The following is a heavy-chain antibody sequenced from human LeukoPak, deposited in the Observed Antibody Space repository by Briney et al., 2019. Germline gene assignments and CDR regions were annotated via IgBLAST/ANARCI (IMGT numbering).Heavy chain of an antibody. J-gene: IGHJ6*02. Sequence: SETLSLTCVVHGGSFIGYHWSWIRQTPGKGLEWIGEINHSGSTNYNPSLKSPVSMSADTSNNHLSLNDTSLAAADHAGFYRGGGRGRVTTFKDYYFGLDVWGQGTTVTVSS. V-gene: IGHV4-34*01. D-gene: IGHD4-17*01. CDR2: INHSGST. CDR3: GGGRGRVTTFKDYYFGLDV. CDR1: GGSFIGYH.